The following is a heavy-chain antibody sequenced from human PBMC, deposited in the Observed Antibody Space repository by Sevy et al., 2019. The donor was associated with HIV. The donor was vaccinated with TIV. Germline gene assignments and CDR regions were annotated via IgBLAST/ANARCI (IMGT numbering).Heavy chain of an antibody. J-gene: IGHJ4*02. V-gene: IGHV4-59*01. CDR3: ARSSGYSYSDFDY. Sequence: ETLSLTCTVSGGSISSNYWSWIRQPPGKGLEWIGYIYSSGSSYNPSLKSRVSISMDTSKNQFSLKLNSVTAADTAVYYCARSSGYSYSDFDYWGQGTLVTVSS. CDR1: GGSISSNY. D-gene: IGHD5-18*01. CDR2: IYSSGSS.